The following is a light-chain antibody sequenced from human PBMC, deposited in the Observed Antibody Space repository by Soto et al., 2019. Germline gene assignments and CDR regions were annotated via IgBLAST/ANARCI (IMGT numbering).Light chain of an antibody. CDR1: SSDVGGYNY. CDR2: EVS. Sequence: ALTQPPSASGSPGQSVTISCTGTSSDVGGYNYVSWYQQHPGKAPKLMIYEVSKRPSGVPDRFSGSKSGNTASLTVSGLQAEDEADYYCSSYAGSNMVFGGGTKVTVL. V-gene: IGLV2-8*01. J-gene: IGLJ2*01. CDR3: SSYAGSNMV.